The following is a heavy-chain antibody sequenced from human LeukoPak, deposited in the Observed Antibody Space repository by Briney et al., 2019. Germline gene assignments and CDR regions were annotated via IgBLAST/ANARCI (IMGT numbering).Heavy chain of an antibody. Sequence: ASVKVSCKASGYTFTSYYMHTVPQAPRQGLECRGIINPSSGSTSYAQKLQGRVTMTRDTTPSTVYMEQSSLRSEAAAVYCCGRQASAEAGNVDGVDYWGQGTLVTVSS. V-gene: IGHV1-46*01. CDR2: INPSSGST. D-gene: IGHD6-13*01. J-gene: IGHJ4*02. CDR3: GRQASAEAGNVDGVDY. CDR1: GYTFTSYY.